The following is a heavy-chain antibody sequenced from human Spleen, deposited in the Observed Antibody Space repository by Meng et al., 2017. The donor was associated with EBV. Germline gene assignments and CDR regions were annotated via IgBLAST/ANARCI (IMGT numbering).Heavy chain of an antibody. D-gene: IGHD2-8*01. J-gene: IGHJ4*02. Sequence: QVQLQESGPELVKPSQTLSLPCAVSGGSMSRGGYYWSWIRQPPGKGLEWIGYIYYSGSTYYNPSLKSRVTISVDTSKNQFSLKLSSVTAADTAVYYCARARRNGYYFDYWGQGTLVTVSS. CDR2: IYYSGST. V-gene: IGHV4-30-4*01. CDR3: ARARRNGYYFDY. CDR1: GGSMSRGGYY.